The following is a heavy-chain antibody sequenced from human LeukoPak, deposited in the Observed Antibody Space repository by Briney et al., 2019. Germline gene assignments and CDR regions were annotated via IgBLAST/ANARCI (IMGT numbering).Heavy chain of an antibody. J-gene: IGHJ4*02. CDR1: GFTFSSYA. D-gene: IGHD6-19*01. CDR2: ISSDGSNK. Sequence: GGSLRLSCAASGFTFSSYAMSWVRQAPGKGLEWVAVISSDGSNKYYADSVKGRFSISRDNSKNTLFMQMNGLRTEDTAVYYCARQLYSTAWLSYPGGYWGQGTLVTVSS. V-gene: IGHV3-30-3*01. CDR3: ARQLYSTAWLSYPGGY.